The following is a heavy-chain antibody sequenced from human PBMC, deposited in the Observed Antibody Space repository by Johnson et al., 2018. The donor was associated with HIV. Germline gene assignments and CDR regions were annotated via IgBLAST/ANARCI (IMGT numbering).Heavy chain of an antibody. Sequence: QVQLVESGGGLVQPGGSLRLSCAVSGFTFSSSGMHWVRQAPGKGLEWVAVIWYDGSQKYYTDSVKGRFTISRDNSKNTLYLQMNSLRAEDTAVYYCAKDLGIVGAVHRTFDIWGQGTMVTVSS. D-gene: IGHD1-26*01. CDR1: GFTFSSSG. V-gene: IGHV3-33*06. J-gene: IGHJ3*02. CDR3: AKDLGIVGAVHRTFDI. CDR2: IWYDGSQK.